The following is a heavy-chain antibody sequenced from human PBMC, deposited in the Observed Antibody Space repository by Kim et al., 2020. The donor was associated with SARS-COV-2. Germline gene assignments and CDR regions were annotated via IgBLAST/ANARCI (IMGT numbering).Heavy chain of an antibody. CDR3: ARDRPPGTMVRGVTPRRTHGWFDP. CDR1: GGSISSSSYY. CDR2: IYYSGST. D-gene: IGHD3-10*01. J-gene: IGHJ5*02. Sequence: SETLSLTCTVSGGSISSSSYYWGWIRQPPGKGLEWIGSIYYSGSTYYNPSLKSRVTISVDTSKNQFSLKLSSVTAADTAVYYCARDRPPGTMVRGVTPRRTHGWFDPWGQGTLVTVSS. V-gene: IGHV4-39*07.